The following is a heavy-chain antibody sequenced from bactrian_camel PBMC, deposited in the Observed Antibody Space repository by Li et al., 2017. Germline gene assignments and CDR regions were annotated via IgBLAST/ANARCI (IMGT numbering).Heavy chain of an antibody. D-gene: IGHD4*01. CDR3: GRHVSFWSATD. CDR1: GGTFSTSY. J-gene: IGHJ4*01. V-gene: IGHV3S40*01. Sequence: QLVESGGGSVQAGGSLRLSCAASGGTFSTSYMSWVRQAPGKEREGVAAIDSFLDADYADFAKGRFTISRDNVQNTVYLQMNSLKPEDTAVYYCGRHVSFWSATDWGQGTQVTVS. CDR2: IDSFLDA.